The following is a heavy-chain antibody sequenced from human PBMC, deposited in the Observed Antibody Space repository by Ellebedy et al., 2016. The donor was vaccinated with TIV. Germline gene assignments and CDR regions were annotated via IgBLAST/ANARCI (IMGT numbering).Heavy chain of an antibody. J-gene: IGHJ4*02. CDR1: GFTFSSYA. CDR2: ISYDGSNK. CDR3: ARDFTSH. V-gene: IGHV3-30-3*01. D-gene: IGHD2-2*01. Sequence: GESLKISCAASGFTFSSYAMHWVRQAPGKGLEWVAVISYDGSNKYYADSVKGRFTISRDNSKNTLYLQMNSLRAEDTAVYYCARDFTSHWGQGTLVTVSS.